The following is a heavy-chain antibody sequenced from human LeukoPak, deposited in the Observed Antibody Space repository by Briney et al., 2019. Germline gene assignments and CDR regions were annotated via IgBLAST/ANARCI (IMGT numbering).Heavy chain of an antibody. Sequence: SETLSLTCTVFDYSISSGYYWGWIRQPPGKGLEWIATIYHRGSTYYSPSLKSRVTISVDTSKNQVSLKLSSVTAADTAVYYCARDSRRTDHNWFDPWGQGTLVTVSS. CDR3: ARDSRRTDHNWFDP. J-gene: IGHJ5*02. CDR2: IYHRGST. CDR1: DYSISSGYY. V-gene: IGHV4-38-2*02. D-gene: IGHD1-14*01.